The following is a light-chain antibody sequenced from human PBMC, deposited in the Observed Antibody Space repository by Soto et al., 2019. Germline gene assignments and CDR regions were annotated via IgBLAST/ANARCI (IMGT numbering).Light chain of an antibody. CDR1: QSLLHKNGFNY. CDR3: MQALQTIT. J-gene: IGKJ5*01. Sequence: DIVMTQSPLSLPVTPGEPASISCRSSQSLLHKNGFNYLNWYVQKPGQSPQLLIKMASRRASGVPDRFSGSGSGTDFTLKISRVEAGDVGIYYCMQALQTITCGQGTRREIK. CDR2: MAS. V-gene: IGKV2-28*01.